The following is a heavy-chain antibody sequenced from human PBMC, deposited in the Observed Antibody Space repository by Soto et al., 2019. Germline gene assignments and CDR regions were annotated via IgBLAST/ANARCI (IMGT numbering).Heavy chain of an antibody. CDR2: ISNSGGST. CDR1: GFIFSTYA. J-gene: IGHJ3*02. D-gene: IGHD4-17*01. Sequence: AGGSLRLSCAASGFIFSTYAMNWVRQAPGKGLEWVAAISNSGGSTFYSESVRGRFTISRDNSINTLSLQMSSLRTEDTAVYYCAHPRGYGVFDAVDIWGQGTMVTVSS. V-gene: IGHV3-23*01. CDR3: AHPRGYGVFDAVDI.